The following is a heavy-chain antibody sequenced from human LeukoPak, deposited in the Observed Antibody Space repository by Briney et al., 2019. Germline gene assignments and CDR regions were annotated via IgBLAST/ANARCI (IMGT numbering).Heavy chain of an antibody. D-gene: IGHD5-24*01. J-gene: IGHJ4*02. CDR1: GLTFNKHV. V-gene: IGHV3-23*01. CDR2: ISGSGGST. CDR3: AKVREVWLNYFDY. Sequence: GGSLRHLRAGSGLTFNKHVMRLGRQAPGKRLELVSAISGSGGSTYYADSVKGRFSISRDNSKNTVYLQMNSLRAEDTAVYYCAKVREVWLNYFDYWGQGTLVTVSS.